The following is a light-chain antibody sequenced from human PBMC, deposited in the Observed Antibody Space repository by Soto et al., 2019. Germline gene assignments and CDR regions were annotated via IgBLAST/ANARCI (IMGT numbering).Light chain of an antibody. CDR3: QQYNNGPPWT. Sequence: DIVLTQSPCTQYLSPRERATLSCGASQSVTSNYLAWYQHTPGQPPRLLIYGASTRATGIPGRFSGSGSGTEFTLTISSLQSEDFAVYFCQQYNNGPPWTFGQGTKVDIK. V-gene: IGKV3-15*01. CDR1: QSVTSN. J-gene: IGKJ1*01. CDR2: GAS.